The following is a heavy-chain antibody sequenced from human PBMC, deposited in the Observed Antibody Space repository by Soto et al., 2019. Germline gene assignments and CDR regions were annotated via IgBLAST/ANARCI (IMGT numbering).Heavy chain of an antibody. J-gene: IGHJ6*02. Sequence: QLQLQESGSGLVKPSQTLSLTCAVSGGSISSGGYSWTWIRQPPGKGLEWIGYIYHSGSAYYNPPPKSRVTISADRSKNQFSLKLRSVTAADTAVYYCARAHYGDYGYGMDVWGQGTTVTVSS. CDR2: IYHSGSA. CDR3: ARAHYGDYGYGMDV. D-gene: IGHD4-17*01. V-gene: IGHV4-30-2*01. CDR1: GGSISSGGYS.